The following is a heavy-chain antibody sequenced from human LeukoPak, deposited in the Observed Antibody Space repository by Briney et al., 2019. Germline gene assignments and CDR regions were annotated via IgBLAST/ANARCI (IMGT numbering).Heavy chain of an antibody. V-gene: IGHV1-69*01. CDR3: ARWGYCSSTSCYTVYYYMDV. J-gene: IGHJ6*03. Sequence: ASVKVSCKASGRTFSSYAISWVRKAPGQGLEWMGGIIPIFGTANYAQKFQGRVTITADESTSTAYMELSSLRSEDTAVYYCARWGYCSSTSCYTVYYYMDVWGKGTTVTVSS. CDR2: IIPIFGTA. D-gene: IGHD2-2*02. CDR1: GRTFSSYA.